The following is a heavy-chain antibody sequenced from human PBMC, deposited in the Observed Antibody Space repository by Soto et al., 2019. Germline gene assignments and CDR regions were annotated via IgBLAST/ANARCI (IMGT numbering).Heavy chain of an antibody. CDR1: GDSVTSGSIY. V-gene: IGHV4-61*03. CDR2: IHYTGST. D-gene: IGHD3-3*01. CDR3: ARDRGNFGVVLADFYQYGMDV. J-gene: IGHJ6*02. Sequence: QVQLQESGPGLVKPSETLSLTCTVSGDSVTSGSIYWSWIRQPPGKGLEWIGYIHYTGSTNYNPTLKCRVAISLDTSKKHFSLTLRSVTAADPAVYYCARDRGNFGVVLADFYQYGMDVWGQGTAVTVSS.